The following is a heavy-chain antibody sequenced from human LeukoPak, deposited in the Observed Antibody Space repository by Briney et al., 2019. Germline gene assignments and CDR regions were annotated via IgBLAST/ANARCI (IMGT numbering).Heavy chain of an antibody. CDR2: IYSGGST. V-gene: IGHV3-53*01. CDR3: AKGFKYGYLDY. J-gene: IGHJ4*02. D-gene: IGHD3-10*01. Sequence: GGSLRLSCAASGFTVSSNYMSWVRQAPGKGLEWVSVIYSGGSTYYADSVKGRFTISRDNSKNTLYLQMNSLRVEDTAIYYCAKGFKYGYLDYWGQGTLVTVSS. CDR1: GFTVSSNY.